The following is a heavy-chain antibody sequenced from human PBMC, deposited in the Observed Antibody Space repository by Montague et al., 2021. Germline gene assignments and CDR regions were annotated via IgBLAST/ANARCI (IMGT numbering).Heavy chain of an antibody. CDR1: GGSISSASYY. J-gene: IGHJ5*02. CDR3: ARSLYCRGGSCYSGFDP. CDR2: IYYNATT. D-gene: IGHD2-15*01. V-gene: IGHV4-39*01. Sequence: SETLSLTCTVSGGSISSASYYWGWIRQPPGKGLVFIGVIYYNATTYHNLTLKSRVTVSMSTSKNPLSLKLSSVTAADTAVYSCARSLYCRGGSCYSGFDPWGQGTLVTASS.